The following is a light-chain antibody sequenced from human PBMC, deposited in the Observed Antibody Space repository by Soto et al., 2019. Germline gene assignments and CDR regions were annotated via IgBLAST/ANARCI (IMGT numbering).Light chain of an antibody. CDR3: KQYGTYSRT. CDR1: QRISSW. J-gene: IGKJ1*01. Sequence: DIQMNPSPFALSASVGDKVTITCRARQRISSWLGWYQQKPGKTPKPLVYKAASLESGVPPRFRGRGSGTELTPTNSSLQPDDSAIYTCKQYGTYSRTFGQGPKVDIK. CDR2: KAA. V-gene: IGKV1-5*03.